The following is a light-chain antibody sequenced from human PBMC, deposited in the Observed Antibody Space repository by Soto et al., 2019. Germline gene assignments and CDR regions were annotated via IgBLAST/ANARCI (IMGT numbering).Light chain of an antibody. V-gene: IGLV2-8*01. CDR2: EVN. CDR1: SSDVGGYNY. J-gene: IGLJ1*01. CDR3: SSSAGSSKV. Sequence: QSALTQPPSASGSPGQSVAISCTGTSSDVGGYNYVSWYQQHPGKAPKLMIYEVNKRPSGVPDRFSGSKSGNTASLTVSGLKAEDEADYYCSSSAGSSKVFETGSKVTVL.